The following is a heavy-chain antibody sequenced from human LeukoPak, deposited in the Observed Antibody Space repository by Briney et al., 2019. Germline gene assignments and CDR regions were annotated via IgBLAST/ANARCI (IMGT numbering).Heavy chain of an antibody. CDR1: GFTFSSYA. CDR2: ISGSGGST. D-gene: IGHD3-3*01. CDR3: AKEPETSSITIFGVVITPYFDY. V-gene: IGHV3-23*01. J-gene: IGHJ4*02. Sequence: PGGSLRLSCAASGFTFSSYAMSWVRQAPGKGLEWVSAISGSGGSTYYADSVKGRFTISRDNSKNTLYLQMNSLRAEDTAVYYCAKEPETSSITIFGVVITPYFDYWGQGTLVTVSS.